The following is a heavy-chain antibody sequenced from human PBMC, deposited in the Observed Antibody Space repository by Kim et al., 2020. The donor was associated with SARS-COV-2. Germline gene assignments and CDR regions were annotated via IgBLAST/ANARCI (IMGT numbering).Heavy chain of an antibody. CDR2: YT. Sequence: YTHYSPSCQGHVTVSADKSISTAYLQWSSLKASDTAMYYCARHANGGFDYWGQGTLVTVSS. CDR3: ARHANGGFDY. V-gene: IGHV5-10-1*01. J-gene: IGHJ4*02. D-gene: IGHD2-8*01.